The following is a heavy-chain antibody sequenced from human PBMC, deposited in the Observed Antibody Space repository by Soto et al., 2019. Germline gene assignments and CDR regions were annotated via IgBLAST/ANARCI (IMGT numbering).Heavy chain of an antibody. D-gene: IGHD1-26*01. CDR3: ILDIVGATGFDY. CDR2: IRKKGYGGTT. J-gene: IGHJ4*01. V-gene: IGHV3-49*03. Sequence: GGSLRLSCTASGFTFGDYVMVWFRQAPGKGQEWEEFIRKKGYGGTTEYAASVKGRFNISRDDAKRNAYQQQKNLKTEDTSLFFFILDIVGATGFDYCGQ. CDR1: GFTFGDYV.